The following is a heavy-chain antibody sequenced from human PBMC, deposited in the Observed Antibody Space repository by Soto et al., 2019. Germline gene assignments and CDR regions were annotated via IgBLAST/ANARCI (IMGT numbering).Heavy chain of an antibody. CDR1: GFTFSIYW. CDR2: INPDGSAK. D-gene: IGHD1-1*01. J-gene: IGHJ4*02. V-gene: IGHV3-7*01. Sequence: GGSLRLSCAASGFTFSIYWMNWVRQAPGKGLEWVAIINPDGSAKYYVDSVKGRYTISRDNAKNLMYLQMNDLRHDDTGVYYCARENWKSDYWGQGTLVTVSS. CDR3: ARENWKSDY.